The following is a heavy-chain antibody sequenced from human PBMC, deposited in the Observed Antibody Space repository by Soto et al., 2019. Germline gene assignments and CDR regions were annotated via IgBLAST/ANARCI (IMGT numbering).Heavy chain of an antibody. CDR1: GFTFSSYA. J-gene: IGHJ2*01. CDR2: ISGSGGST. CDR3: AKSSSGWYLDL. Sequence: EVQLLESGGGLVQPGGSLRLSCAASGFTFSSYAMSWVRQAPGKGLEWVSVISGSGGSTYYANSVKGRFTISRDNSKNTLYLQRNSVRAEDTAVYYCAKSSSGWYLDLWGRGTLVTVSS. V-gene: IGHV3-23*01. D-gene: IGHD6-19*01.